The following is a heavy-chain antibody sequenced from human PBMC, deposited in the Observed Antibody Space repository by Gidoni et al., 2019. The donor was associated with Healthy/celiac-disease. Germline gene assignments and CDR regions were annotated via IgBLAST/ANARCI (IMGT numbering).Heavy chain of an antibody. D-gene: IGHD2-15*01. CDR1: GFTFSSYA. J-gene: IGHJ5*02. V-gene: IGHV3-23*01. CDR2: ISGSGGST. CDR3: VVVVVAPTNWFDP. Sequence: EVQLLESGGGLVQPGGSLRPSCAASGFTFSSYAMSWVRQAPGKGLEWVSAISGSGGSTYYADSVKGRFTISRDNSKNTLYLQMNSLRAEDTAVYYCVVVVVAPTNWFDPWGQGTLVTVSS.